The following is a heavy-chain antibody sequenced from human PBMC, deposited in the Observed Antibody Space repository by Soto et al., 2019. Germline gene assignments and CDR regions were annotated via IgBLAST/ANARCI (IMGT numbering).Heavy chain of an antibody. J-gene: IGHJ3*02. CDR2: VYYSGST. CDR3: ARASGRAHYPFRPGRDAFDI. CDR1: GGSICSYS. D-gene: IGHD1-26*01. V-gene: IGHV4-59*08. Sequence: SETLSLTCTVSGGSICSYSWRWIRQPAGEGLERIGCVYYSGSTYYNPSLKSRVTISVDTSKNQFSLKLSSVTAADTAVYYCARASGRAHYPFRPGRDAFDIWGQGTMVTVSS.